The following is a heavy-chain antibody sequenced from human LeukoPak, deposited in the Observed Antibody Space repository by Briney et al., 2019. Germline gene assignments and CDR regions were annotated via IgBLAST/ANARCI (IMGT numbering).Heavy chain of an antibody. CDR1: GFTFSSYA. D-gene: IGHD3-22*01. CDR2: ISYGGRNK. V-gene: IGHV3-30-3*01. J-gene: IGHJ3*02. Sequence: PGRSLRLSCAASGFTFSSYAMHWVRQAPGKGLEWVAVISYGGRNKYYADSVKGRFTISRDNSKNTLYLQMNSLRAEDTAVYYCARETYYYASSGYLDAFDIWGQGTMVTVSS. CDR3: ARETYYYASSGYLDAFDI.